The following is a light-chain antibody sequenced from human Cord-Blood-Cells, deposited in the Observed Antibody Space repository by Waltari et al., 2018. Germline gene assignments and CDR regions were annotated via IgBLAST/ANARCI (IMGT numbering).Light chain of an antibody. CDR1: SSDVGSYNL. CDR3: CSYAGSSTYV. V-gene: IGLV2-23*01. Sequence: QSALTQPASVSGPPGQSITLSCPGTSSDVGSYNLVSWYQQHPGKAPKLMIYEGSKRPSGVSNRFSGSKSGNTASLTISGLQAEDEADYYCCSYAGSSTYVFGTGTKVTVL. J-gene: IGLJ1*01. CDR2: EGS.